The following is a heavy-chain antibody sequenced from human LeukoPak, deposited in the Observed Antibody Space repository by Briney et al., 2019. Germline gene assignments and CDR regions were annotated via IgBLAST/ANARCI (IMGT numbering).Heavy chain of an antibody. CDR2: IYYRGST. V-gene: IGHV4-59*08. Sequence: PSETLSLTCTVSGVSITSYYWSWIRQPPGKGLKSLGYIYYRGSTNYNPSLKSRVTMSVDTSKNQFSLKLTSVTAADTAVYYCARFSGSVDAFDIWGRGTMVTVSS. J-gene: IGHJ3*02. CDR3: ARFSGSVDAFDI. CDR1: GVSITSYY. D-gene: IGHD1-26*01.